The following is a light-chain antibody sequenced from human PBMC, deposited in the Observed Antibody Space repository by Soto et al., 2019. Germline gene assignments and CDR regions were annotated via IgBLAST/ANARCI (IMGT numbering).Light chain of an antibody. CDR3: QVWDSSSDHVV. CDR2: DDS. J-gene: IGLJ2*01. V-gene: IGLV3-21*02. Sequence: SYELTQPPSVSVAPGQTARITCGGNNIGSNSVHGYQQKPGQAPVLVVYDDSDRPAAIPERFSGSNSGNTATLTISRVEAGDEADYYCQVWDSSSDHVVFGGGTKLTVL. CDR1: NIGSNS.